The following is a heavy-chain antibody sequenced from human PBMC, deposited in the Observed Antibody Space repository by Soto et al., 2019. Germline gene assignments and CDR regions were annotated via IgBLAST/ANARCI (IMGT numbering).Heavy chain of an antibody. D-gene: IGHD6-19*01. CDR2: ITWSGGTR. CDR3: IRGRQGWVQL. CDR1: GFTFDDYA. V-gene: IGHV3-9*01. Sequence: EVQLVESGGGLVQPGRSLRLSCVASGFTFDDYAMHWVRHAPGKGLEWVSGITWSGGTRDSADSVKGRFTISRDNAKNSVYLQMDSLRVEDTALYYCIRGRQGWVQLWVRGTLVTVSA. J-gene: IGHJ1*01.